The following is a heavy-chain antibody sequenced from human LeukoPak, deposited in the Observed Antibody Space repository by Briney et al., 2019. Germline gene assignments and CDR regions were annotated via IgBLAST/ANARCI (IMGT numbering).Heavy chain of an antibody. CDR2: IYHSGST. V-gene: IGHV4-30-2*01. Sequence: SETLSLTCAVSGGSISSGGYSWSWIRQPPGKGLEWIGYIYHSGSTNYNPSLKSRVTVSVDRSKSQFSLKLSSVTAADTAVYYCARHGLVAARHAFDIWGQGTMVTVSS. D-gene: IGHD6-6*01. CDR3: ARHGLVAARHAFDI. J-gene: IGHJ3*02. CDR1: GGSISSGGYS.